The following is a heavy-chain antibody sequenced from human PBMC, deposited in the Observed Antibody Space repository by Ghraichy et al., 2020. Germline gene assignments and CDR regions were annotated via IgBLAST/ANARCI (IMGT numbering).Heavy chain of an antibody. CDR3: VSYFSGYPS. V-gene: IGHV3-72*01. CDR2: SRNKAQDYAT. J-gene: IGHJ5*02. D-gene: IGHD3-22*01. CDR1: GFTLSDHD. Sequence: GESLRLSCAVSGFTLSDHDMDWVRQAPGKGLQWVGRSRNKAQDYATDYAASVKGRFTISRDDSKNSLFLQMNSLRTEDTAVYYCVSYFSGYPSWGQGTLVTVSS.